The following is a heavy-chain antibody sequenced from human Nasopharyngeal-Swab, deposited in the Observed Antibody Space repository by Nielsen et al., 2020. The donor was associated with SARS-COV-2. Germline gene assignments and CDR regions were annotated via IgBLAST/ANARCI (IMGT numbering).Heavy chain of an antibody. D-gene: IGHD2-15*01. CDR3: ARRAYCSGGSCYSPYYYYMDV. CDR1: GFTFSSYW. Sequence: GGSLRLSCAASGFTFSSYWMSWVRQAPGKGLEWVAYIKEDGSEKYFVDSVKGRFTISRDNAKNSLYLQMNSLRAEDTAVYYCARRAYCSGGSCYSPYYYYMDVWGKGTTVTVSS. J-gene: IGHJ6*03. CDR2: IKEDGSEK. V-gene: IGHV3-7*05.